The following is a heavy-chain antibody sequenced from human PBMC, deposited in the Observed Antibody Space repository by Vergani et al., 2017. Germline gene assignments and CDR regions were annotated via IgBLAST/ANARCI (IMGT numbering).Heavy chain of an antibody. D-gene: IGHD6-19*01. J-gene: IGHJ6*03. CDR3: ARGFGGSGWYGYYYYYYMDV. CDR1: GYTFTSYG. Sequence: QVHLVQSGAEVKTPGASVKVSCKASGYTFTSYGISWVRQAPGQGLEWMGWISAYNGNTNYAQKLQGRVTMTTDTSTSTAYMELRSLRSDDTAVYYCARGFGGSGWYGYYYYYYMDVWGKGTTVTVSS. V-gene: IGHV1-18*04. CDR2: ISAYNGNT.